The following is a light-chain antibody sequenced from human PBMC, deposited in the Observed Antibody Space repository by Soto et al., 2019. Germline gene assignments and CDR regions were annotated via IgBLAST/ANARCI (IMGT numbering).Light chain of an antibody. V-gene: IGLV2-14*01. CDR2: DVS. CDR1: SSDVGGYNY. CDR3: SSYTSSSTYV. J-gene: IGLJ1*01. Sequence: QSVLTQPASGSGSPGQSITISCTGTSSDVGGYNYVSWYQQHPGKAPKLMIYDVSNRPSGVSNRFSGSKSGNTASLTISGLQAEDEADYYCSSYTSSSTYVLGNGTKVTVL.